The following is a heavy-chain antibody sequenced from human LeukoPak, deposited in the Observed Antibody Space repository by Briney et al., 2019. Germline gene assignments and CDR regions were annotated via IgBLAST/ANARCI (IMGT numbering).Heavy chain of an antibody. CDR2: INPSGGST. CDR3: ARDEGSGYNWFDP. CDR1: GYTFTSYY. Sequence: ASVKVSCKASGYTFTSYYMHWVRQAPGQGLEWMGIINPSGGSTSYTQKFQGRVTMTRDTSTSTAYMELSRLRSDDTAVYYCARDEGSGYNWFDPWGQGTLVTVSS. J-gene: IGHJ5*02. D-gene: IGHD3-10*01. V-gene: IGHV1-46*01.